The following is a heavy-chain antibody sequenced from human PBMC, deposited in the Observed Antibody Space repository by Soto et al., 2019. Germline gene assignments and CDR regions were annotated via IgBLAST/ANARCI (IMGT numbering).Heavy chain of an antibody. J-gene: IGHJ4*02. D-gene: IGHD4-17*01. CDR3: ARASTTVTTLDY. V-gene: IGHV4-30-2*01. CDR2: IYHSGST. CDR1: GGYISSGGYS. Sequence: TSETLSLTCAVAGGYISSGGYSWSWIRQPPGKGLEWIGYIYHSGSTYYNPSLKSRVTISVDRSKNQFSLKLSSVTAADTAVYYCARASTTVTTLDYWGQGTLVTVSS.